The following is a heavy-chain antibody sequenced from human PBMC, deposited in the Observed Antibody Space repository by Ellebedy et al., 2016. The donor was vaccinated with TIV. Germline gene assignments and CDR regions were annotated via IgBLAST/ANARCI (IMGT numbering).Heavy chain of an antibody. CDR2: ISIYNGNT. CDR1: GYTFINTG. Sequence: AASVKVSCKASGYTFINTGINWVRQAPGQGLEWMGWISIYNGNTEYPQKVQGRVTLTTDTSTSTAYMEVSSLRSDDTAVYFCARTAAGTAHTFNYYYYYMDVWGQGTTVTVSS. J-gene: IGHJ6*03. V-gene: IGHV1-18*01. CDR3: ARTAAGTAHTFNYYYYYMDV. D-gene: IGHD6-13*01.